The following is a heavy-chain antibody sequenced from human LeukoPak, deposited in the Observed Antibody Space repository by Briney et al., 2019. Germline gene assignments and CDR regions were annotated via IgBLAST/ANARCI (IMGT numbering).Heavy chain of an antibody. CDR3: ASTRAAAGTIEDY. D-gene: IGHD6-13*01. CDR1: GFTFSSYS. V-gene: IGHV3-66*01. CDR2: IYSGGST. Sequence: GGSLRLSCAASGFTFSSYSMNWVRQAPGKGLEWVSVIYSGGSTYYADSVKGRFTISRDNSKNTLYLQMNSLRAEDTAVYYCASTRAAAGTIEDYWGQGTLVTVSS. J-gene: IGHJ4*02.